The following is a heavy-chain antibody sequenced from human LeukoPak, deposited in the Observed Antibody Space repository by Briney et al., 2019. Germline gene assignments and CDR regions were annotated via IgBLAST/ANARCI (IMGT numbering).Heavy chain of an antibody. CDR3: ARDRRNDDDGMDV. J-gene: IGHJ6*02. Sequence: PSETLSLTCTVSGDSISSYYWSWIRQPPGKGLEWIGYIFYSGSTNYNPSLKSRVTISVDTSKNQFSLKLSSVTAADTAVYYCARDRRNDDDGMDVWGQGTTVTVSS. V-gene: IGHV4-59*01. CDR1: GDSISSYY. CDR2: IFYSGST. D-gene: IGHD1-1*01.